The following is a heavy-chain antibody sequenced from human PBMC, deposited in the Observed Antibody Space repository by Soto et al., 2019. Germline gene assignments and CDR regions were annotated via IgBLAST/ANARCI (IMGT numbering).Heavy chain of an antibody. J-gene: IGHJ4*02. CDR2: ISYDGSNK. Sequence: QVQLVESGGGVVQPGRSLRLSCAVSGFTFSSYGMHCVRQAPGKGLEWVTLISYDGSNKYYADSVKGRFTISRDNSKNTQYLQMNSLRAEDTAVYYCAKDPPSYGDRPNYVDYCGQGPVVTVSS. CDR1: GFTFSSYG. D-gene: IGHD4-17*01. CDR3: AKDPPSYGDRPNYVDY. V-gene: IGHV3-30*18.